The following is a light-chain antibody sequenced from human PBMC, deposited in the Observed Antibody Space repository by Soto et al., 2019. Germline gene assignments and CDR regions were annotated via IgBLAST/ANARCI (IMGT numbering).Light chain of an antibody. CDR3: QQSYRSPYT. CDR1: QSINIY. J-gene: IGKJ2*01. Sequence: IQLTQSPSSLSASVGDRVTVTCRASQSINIYLNWYQQKPGKAPTLLIYAASSLQSGVPSRFSGGGSRTDFTLTITSLQAEAFATYYCQQSYRSPYTFGQGTKLEI. CDR2: AAS. V-gene: IGKV1-39*01.